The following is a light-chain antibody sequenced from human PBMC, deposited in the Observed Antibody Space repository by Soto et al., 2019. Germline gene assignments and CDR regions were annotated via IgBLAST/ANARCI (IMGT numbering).Light chain of an antibody. Sequence: EIVLTQSPGALSLSPGERATLACMASKIVRSSYLAWCQQKTGEAPRLLIYGACSRATGIPDRFSGSGSGTDFTLTTSRLEPDGFAVYYCQQYGSSLLFGQGTKVDIK. CDR1: KIVRSSY. J-gene: IGKJ1*01. CDR2: GAC. CDR3: QQYGSSLL. V-gene: IGKV3-20*01.